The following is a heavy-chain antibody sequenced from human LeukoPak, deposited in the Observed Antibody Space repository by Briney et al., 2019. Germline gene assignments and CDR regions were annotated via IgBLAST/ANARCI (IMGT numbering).Heavy chain of an antibody. D-gene: IGHD2-15*01. CDR2: INHSGST. CDR3: ASVVVVAAGFDY. Sequence: ASETLSLTCAVYGGSFSGYYRSWIRQPPGKGLEWIGEINHSGSTNYNPSLKSRVTISVDTSKNQFSLKLSSVTAADTAVYYCASVVVVAAGFDYWGQGTLVTVSS. CDR1: GGSFSGYY. V-gene: IGHV4-34*01. J-gene: IGHJ4*02.